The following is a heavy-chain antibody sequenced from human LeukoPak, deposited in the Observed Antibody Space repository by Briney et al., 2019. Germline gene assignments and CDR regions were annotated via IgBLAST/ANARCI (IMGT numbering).Heavy chain of an antibody. V-gene: IGHV3-66*02. CDR2: TYSGGTT. CDR1: GFTVSTNY. CDR3: ARDQNY. Sequence: GGSLRLSCVVSGFTVSTNYMSWVRQAPGKGLEWVSVTYSGGTTYYADSVKGRFTISTDNSQNTLYLQMNSLRPEDTAVYYCARDQNYWGRGTLVTVSS. J-gene: IGHJ4*02.